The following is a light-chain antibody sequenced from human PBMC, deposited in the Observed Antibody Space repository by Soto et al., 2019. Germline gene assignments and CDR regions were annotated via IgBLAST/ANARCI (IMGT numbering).Light chain of an antibody. Sequence: DIVMTQSPDSLAVSLGERATMNCKCSRSVLYKSNNKNHLAWYQQKPGQPPQLIIYWASTRESGVPERFSGSGSGTDFTLTISSLQAEDVAVYYCQHYYSSPLTFGGGTKVDIK. CDR1: RSVLYKSNNKNH. V-gene: IGKV4-1*01. CDR2: WAS. J-gene: IGKJ4*01. CDR3: QHYYSSPLT.